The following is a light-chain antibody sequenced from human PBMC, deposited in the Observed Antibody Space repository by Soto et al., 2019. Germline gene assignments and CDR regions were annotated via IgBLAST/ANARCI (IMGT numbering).Light chain of an antibody. CDR1: QNLLHSDGFNY. CDR2: LGS. J-gene: IGKJ1*01. CDR3: MQAIQTRT. V-gene: IGKV2-28*01. Sequence: IVMTQSPLSLPVTPGEPASISCRSSQNLLHSDGFNYLDWYLQKPGQSPQLLIFLGSYRASGVPDRFSGSGSGTDFALRISRVEAEDVGVYYCMQAIQTRTVGPGTKVDIK.